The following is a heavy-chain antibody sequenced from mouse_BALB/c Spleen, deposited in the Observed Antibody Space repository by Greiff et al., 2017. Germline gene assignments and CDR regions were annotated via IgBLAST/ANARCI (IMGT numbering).Heavy chain of an antibody. CDR1: GYTFTSYW. J-gene: IGHJ3*01. CDR2: IDPSDSET. CDR3: ARGDDYDPFAY. Sequence: QVQLQQPGAELVKPGAPVKLSCKASGYTFTSYWMNWVKQRPGRGLEWIGRIDPSDSETHYSQKFKDKATLTVDKSSSTAYIQLSSLTSEDSAVYYCARGDDYDPFAYWGQGTLVTVSA. V-gene: IGHV1-69*02. D-gene: IGHD2-4*01.